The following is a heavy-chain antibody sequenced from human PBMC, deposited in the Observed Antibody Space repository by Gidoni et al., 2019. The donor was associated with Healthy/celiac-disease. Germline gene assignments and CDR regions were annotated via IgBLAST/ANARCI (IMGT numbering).Heavy chain of an antibody. CDR1: GGSTSSGDYY. CDR2: IYYSGST. D-gene: IGHD2-2*01. CDR3: ARDKGCSSTSCSLYYYYYGMDV. J-gene: IGHJ6*02. V-gene: IGHV4-30-4*01. Sequence: QVQLQESGPGLVKPSQTLSLTCTVSGGSTSSGDYYWRWIRQPPGKGLEWIGYIYYSGSTYDNPSLKSRVTISVDTSKNQFSLKLSSVTAADTAVYYCARDKGCSSTSCSLYYYYYGMDVWGQGTTVTVSS.